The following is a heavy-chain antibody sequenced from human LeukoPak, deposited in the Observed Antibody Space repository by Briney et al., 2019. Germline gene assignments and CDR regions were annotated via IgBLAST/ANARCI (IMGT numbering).Heavy chain of an antibody. V-gene: IGHV4-59*01. Sequence: SETLSLTCTVSGGSISSYYWSWLRQPPGKGLEWIGYIYYSGSTNYNPSLKSRVTISVDTSKNQFSLKLSSVTAADTAVYYCARTQYDFWSGYFDYWGQGTLVTVSS. CDR1: GGSISSYY. CDR3: ARTQYDFWSGYFDY. J-gene: IGHJ4*02. CDR2: IYYSGST. D-gene: IGHD3-3*01.